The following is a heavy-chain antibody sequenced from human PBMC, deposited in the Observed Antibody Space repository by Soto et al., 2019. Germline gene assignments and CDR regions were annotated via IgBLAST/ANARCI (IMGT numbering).Heavy chain of an antibody. V-gene: IGHV1-46*01. CDR3: ARDKTAVTPNWFDP. Sequence: ASVKVSCKASGYTFTSYYMHWVRQAPGQGLEWMGIINPSGGSTSYAQKLQGRVTMTTDTSTSTAYMELRSLRSDDTAVYYCARDKTAVTPNWFDPWGQGTLVTVSS. J-gene: IGHJ5*02. D-gene: IGHD4-17*01. CDR2: INPSGGST. CDR1: GYTFTSYY.